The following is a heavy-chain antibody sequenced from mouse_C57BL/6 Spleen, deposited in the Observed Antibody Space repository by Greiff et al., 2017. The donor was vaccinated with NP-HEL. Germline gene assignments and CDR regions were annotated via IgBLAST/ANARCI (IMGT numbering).Heavy chain of an antibody. CDR3: AREGVVGDWFAY. CDR2: IHPTSGST. CDR1: GYTFTSYW. J-gene: IGHJ3*01. V-gene: IGHV1-64*01. Sequence: VQLQQPGAELVKPGASVKLSCKASGYTFTSYWMHWVKQRPGQGLEWIGMIHPTSGSTNYNEKFKSKATVTVDKSSSTAYMQLSSLTSEDSAVYFCAREGVVGDWFAYWGQGTLVTVSA. D-gene: IGHD3-3*01.